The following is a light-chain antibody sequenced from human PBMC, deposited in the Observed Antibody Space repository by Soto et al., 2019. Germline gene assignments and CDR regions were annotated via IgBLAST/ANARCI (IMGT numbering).Light chain of an antibody. V-gene: IGKV1-9*01. J-gene: IGKJ4*01. Sequence: DIQLTQSPSFLSASVGDRVTITCRASQNISSYLAWYQQKPGKAPKLLIYAASTLQWGVPSRFSGSGSGTDFTLTVSSLQPEDFATYYCQQLNSYPELTFGGGTKVEIK. CDR2: AAS. CDR1: QNISSY. CDR3: QQLNSYPELT.